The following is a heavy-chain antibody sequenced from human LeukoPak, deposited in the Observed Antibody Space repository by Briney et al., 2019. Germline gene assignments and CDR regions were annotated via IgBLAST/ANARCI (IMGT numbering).Heavy chain of an antibody. CDR2: IYYSGST. CDR3: ARGPSRRMATIWPGSYFDY. V-gene: IGHV4-39*01. Sequence: PSETLSLTCTVSGGSISSSSYYWGWIRQPPGKGLEWIGSIYYSGSTYYNPSLKSRVTISVDTSKNQFSLKLSSVTAADTAVYYCARGPSRRMATIWPGSYFDYWGQGTLVTVSS. D-gene: IGHD5-24*01. CDR1: GGSISSSSYY. J-gene: IGHJ4*02.